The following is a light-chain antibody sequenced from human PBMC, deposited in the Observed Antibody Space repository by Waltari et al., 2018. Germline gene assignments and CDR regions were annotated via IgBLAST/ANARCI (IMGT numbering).Light chain of an antibody. CDR2: VNSDGSH. J-gene: IGLJ3*02. Sequence: QLVVTQSHSASAPLGASAKLTCTLSSGHSSEVSAWLQQRPEKGPRYLMKVNSDGSHSKGDEIPDRFSGSSSGAERYLTISSLQSDDEADYYCETGGHGTWVFGGGTKLTVL. V-gene: IGLV4-69*01. CDR3: ETGGHGTWV. CDR1: SGHSSEV.